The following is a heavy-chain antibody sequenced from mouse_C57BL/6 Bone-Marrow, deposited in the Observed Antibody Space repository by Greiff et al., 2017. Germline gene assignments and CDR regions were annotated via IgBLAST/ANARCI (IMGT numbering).Heavy chain of an antibody. J-gene: IGHJ3*01. CDR3: ARSAPMITTGWFAY. CDR2: IDPADGET. D-gene: IGHD2-4*01. V-gene: IGHV14-2*01. Sequence: EVQRVESGAELVKPGASVKLSCTASGFHIKDYYMHWVKQRTEQGLEWIGRIDPADGETKSAPKFQGKATITADTSSNTAYLQLSSLTSEDTDVYYCARSAPMITTGWFAYWGQGTLVTVSA. CDR1: GFHIKDYY.